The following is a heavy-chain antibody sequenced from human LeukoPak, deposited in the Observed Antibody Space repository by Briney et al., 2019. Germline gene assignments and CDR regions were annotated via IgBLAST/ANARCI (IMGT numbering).Heavy chain of an antibody. CDR1: GYTFTSYA. CDR2: INAGNGNT. V-gene: IGHV1-3*01. J-gene: IGHJ4*02. Sequence: ASVKVSCKASGYTFTSYAMHWVRQAPGQRLEWMGWINAGNGNTKYSQKFQGRVTITRDTSASTAYMELSSLRSEDTAVYYCARTFYARYSGSSSPTDYWGQGTLVTVSS. CDR3: ARTFYARYSGSSSPTDY. D-gene: IGHD1-26*01.